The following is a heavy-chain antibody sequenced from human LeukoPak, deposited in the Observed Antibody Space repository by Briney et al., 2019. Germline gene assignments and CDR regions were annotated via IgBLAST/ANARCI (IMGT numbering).Heavy chain of an antibody. D-gene: IGHD3-10*01. Sequence: GASVKVSCKASGYTFTSYAMHWVRQAPGQRLEWMGWINAGNGNTKCSQKFQGRVTITRDTSASTAYMELSSLRSEDTAVYYCASSGFGESFDYWGQGTLVTVSS. J-gene: IGHJ4*02. V-gene: IGHV1-3*01. CDR1: GYTFTSYA. CDR2: INAGNGNT. CDR3: ASSGFGESFDY.